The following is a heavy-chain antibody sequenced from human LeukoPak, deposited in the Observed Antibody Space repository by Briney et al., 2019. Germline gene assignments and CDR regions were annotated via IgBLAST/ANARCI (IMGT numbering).Heavy chain of an antibody. V-gene: IGHV4-39*01. D-gene: IGHD1-26*01. CDR3: ARRGTIDSGRPWN. Sequence: SHTLSLTCTVSGGPINLRDYYWGWIRQPPGKGLERSGSMRYSASTYYNPSLKSPVTISVDTSKNQFSLKVSSVTAADTAVYYCARRGTIDSGRPWNWGQGSLVTVSS. J-gene: IGHJ4*02. CDR2: MRYSAST. CDR1: GGPINLRDYY.